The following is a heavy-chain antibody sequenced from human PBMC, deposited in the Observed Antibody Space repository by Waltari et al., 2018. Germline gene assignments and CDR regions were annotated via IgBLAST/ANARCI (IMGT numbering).Heavy chain of an antibody. CDR1: GGSISSSNYY. Sequence: QPLLQESGPGLVKPSETLSLTCSVSGGSISSSNYYWSWIRQPPGKGLEWIGNIYYSGDTYYNPSLKSRVTISLDTSKNQFSLKLRSVIAADTAVYFCASGGGYTNGWDYWCQGTLVTVSS. CDR2: IYYSGDT. D-gene: IGHD2-8*01. V-gene: IGHV4-39*07. CDR3: ASGGGYTNGWDY. J-gene: IGHJ4*02.